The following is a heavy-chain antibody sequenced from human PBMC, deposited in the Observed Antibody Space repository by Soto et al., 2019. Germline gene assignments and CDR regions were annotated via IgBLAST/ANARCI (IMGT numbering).Heavy chain of an antibody. CDR1: GGSISSYY. D-gene: IGHD6-13*01. CDR3: ARYIAAADTSIDY. J-gene: IGHJ4*02. Sequence: PSETLSLTCTLSGGSISSYYWSWVRQPPEKGLEWIAYIDYSGSTTYNPPLMSRVTISVDTSKNQFSLRLSSVTAADTAVYYCARYIAAADTSIDYWGQGTLFPISS. CDR2: IDYSGST. V-gene: IGHV4-59*12.